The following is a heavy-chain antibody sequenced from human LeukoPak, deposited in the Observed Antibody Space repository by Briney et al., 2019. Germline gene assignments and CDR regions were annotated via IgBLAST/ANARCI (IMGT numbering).Heavy chain of an antibody. D-gene: IGHD3-3*01. V-gene: IGHV4-30-2*01. J-gene: IGHJ4*02. CDR3: ARGYDFWSGYLDY. CDR2: IYQSGST. CDR1: GGSINSGGYY. Sequence: SETLSLTCTVSGGSINSGGYYWSWIRQPPGKGLEWIGYIYQSGSTYYNPSLKSRVTISEDRSKNQFSLKLSSVTAADTAVYYCARGYDFWSGYLDYWGQGTLVTVSS.